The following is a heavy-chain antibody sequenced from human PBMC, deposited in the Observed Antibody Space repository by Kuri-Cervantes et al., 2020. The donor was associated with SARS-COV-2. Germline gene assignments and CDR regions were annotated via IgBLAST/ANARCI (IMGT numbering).Heavy chain of an antibody. CDR3: ARGGGWELQNLFDP. V-gene: IGHV1-24*01. D-gene: IGHD1-26*01. CDR2: FDPEDGET. Sequence: ASVKVSCKVSGYTLTELSMHWVRQAPGKGLEGMGGFDPEDGETIYAQKFQGRVTMTEDTSTEKAYMELSRMRSDDTAVYYCARGGGWELQNLFDPWGQGTLVTVSS. J-gene: IGHJ5*02. CDR1: GYTLTELS.